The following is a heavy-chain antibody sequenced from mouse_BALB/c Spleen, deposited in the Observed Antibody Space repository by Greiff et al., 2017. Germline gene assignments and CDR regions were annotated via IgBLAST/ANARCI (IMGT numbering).Heavy chain of an antibody. CDR1: GFTFSSYG. V-gene: IGHV5-6-3*01. J-gene: IGHJ3*01. D-gene: IGHD2-4*01. CDR3: AREDMITTATY. CDR2: INSNGGST. Sequence: EVHLVESGGGLVQPGGSLKLSCAASGFTFSSYGMSWVRQTPDKRLELVATINSNGGSTYYPDSVKGRFTISRDNAKNTLYLQMSSLKSEDTAMYYCAREDMITTATYWGQGTLVTVSA.